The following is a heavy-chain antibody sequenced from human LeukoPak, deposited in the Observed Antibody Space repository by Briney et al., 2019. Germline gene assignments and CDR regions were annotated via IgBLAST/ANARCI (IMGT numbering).Heavy chain of an antibody. V-gene: IGHV4-59*01. CDR2: IYYSGTT. D-gene: IGHD5-12*01. CDR1: GGSISNYY. CDR3: ARVVYSGYDFRGAMDV. Sequence: SETLSLTGTVSGGSISNYYWSWIRQPPGKGLEWIGYIYYSGTTNHNPSLKSRVTISVDTSKNQFSLKLSSATAADTAVYYCARVVYSGYDFRGAMDVWGKGTTVTVSS. J-gene: IGHJ6*03.